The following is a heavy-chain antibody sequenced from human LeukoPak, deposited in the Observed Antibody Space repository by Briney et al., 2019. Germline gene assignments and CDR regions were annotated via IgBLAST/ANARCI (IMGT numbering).Heavy chain of an antibody. V-gene: IGHV1-69*13. Sequence: SVKVSCKASGGTSSSYAITWGRQALGQGLEWMGGIIPILGTASYAQKFQGRGAITADESTSTAYMELSSLRSEDTAVYSCALELGYCSGGSCFKLFDPWGQGTLVTVSS. CDR1: GGTSSSYA. J-gene: IGHJ5*02. D-gene: IGHD2-15*01. CDR2: IIPILGTA. CDR3: ALELGYCSGGSCFKLFDP.